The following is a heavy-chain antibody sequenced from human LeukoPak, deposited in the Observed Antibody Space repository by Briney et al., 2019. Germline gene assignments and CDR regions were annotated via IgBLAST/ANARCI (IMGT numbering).Heavy chain of an antibody. Sequence: SETLSLTCAVYGGSFSGYYWSWIRQPPGKGLEWIGEINHSGSTNYNPSLKSRVTISVDTSKNQFSLKLSSVTAADTAVYYCARDASGSYFGYWGQGTLVTVSS. D-gene: IGHD1-26*01. CDR2: INHSGST. V-gene: IGHV4-34*01. CDR3: ARDASGSYFGY. CDR1: GGSFSGYY. J-gene: IGHJ4*02.